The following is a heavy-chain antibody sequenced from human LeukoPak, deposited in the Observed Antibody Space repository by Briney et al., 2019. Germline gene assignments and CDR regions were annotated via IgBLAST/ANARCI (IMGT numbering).Heavy chain of an antibody. CDR1: GFIFDDYA. CDR2: ISWNSGNI. D-gene: IGHD6-6*01. V-gene: IGHV3-9*01. CDR3: ARTSSSSANLYYYYYMDV. J-gene: IGHJ6*03. Sequence: GGSLRLSCAASGFIFDDYAMHWVRQAPGKGLEWVSGISWNSGNIGYADSVKGRFTISRDNAKNSLYLQMNSLRAEDTAVYYCARTSSSSANLYYYYYMDVWGKGTTVTVSS.